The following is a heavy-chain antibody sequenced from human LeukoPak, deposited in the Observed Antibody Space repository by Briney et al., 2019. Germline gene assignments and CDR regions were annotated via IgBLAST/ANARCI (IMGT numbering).Heavy chain of an antibody. CDR1: GGSISTSSYY. J-gene: IGHJ3*02. CDR3: AKSNGYGLLDI. D-gene: IGHD3-10*01. Sequence: PSETLSLTCTVSGGSISTSSYYWCWVRQPPGKGLEWIGNLFYSGSTYYSPSLKSRVTISLDTSRNQFSLKLNSVTAADTAVYYCAKSNGYGLLDIWGQGTMVTVSS. V-gene: IGHV4-39*07. CDR2: LFYSGST.